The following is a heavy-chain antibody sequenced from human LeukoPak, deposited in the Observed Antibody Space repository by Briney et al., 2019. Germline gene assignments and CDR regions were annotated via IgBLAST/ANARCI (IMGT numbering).Heavy chain of an antibody. Sequence: SVKVSCKASGGTFSSYAISWVRQAPGQGLEWMGRIIPILGIANYAQEFQGRVTITADKSTSTAYMELSSLRSEDTAVYCCARGIGYCSSTSCHDYWGQGTLVTVSS. J-gene: IGHJ4*02. V-gene: IGHV1-69*04. CDR2: IIPILGIA. D-gene: IGHD2-2*01. CDR3: ARGIGYCSSTSCHDY. CDR1: GGTFSSYA.